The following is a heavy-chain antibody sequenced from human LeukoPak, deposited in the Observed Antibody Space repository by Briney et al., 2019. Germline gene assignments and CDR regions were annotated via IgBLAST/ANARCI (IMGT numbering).Heavy chain of an antibody. CDR3: ARERGYYCSTGSFYFAS. CDR1: GYIFSDYW. CDR2: IYAGDSDT. V-gene: IGHV5-51*01. D-gene: IGHD3-10*01. Sequence: PGESLKISCRGSGYIFSDYWIGWVRQMPGRGLEWMGIIYAGDSDTRYMPSFQGQVTISADKSINTAYLQWSSLKASDTAVYFCARERGYYCSTGSFYFASWGQGPLATVSP. J-gene: IGHJ4*02.